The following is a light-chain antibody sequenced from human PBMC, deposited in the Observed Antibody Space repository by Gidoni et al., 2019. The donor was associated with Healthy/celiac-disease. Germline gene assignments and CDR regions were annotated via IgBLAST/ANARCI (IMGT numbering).Light chain of an antibody. CDR1: QDISNY. CDR2: DAS. J-gene: IGKJ4*01. V-gene: IGKV1-33*01. Sequence: DIQMTQSPSSLSAAVGDRVTITCQASQDISNYLNWYQQKPGKAPKHLIYDASNLETGVPSRFSGSGSGTDFTVTISSLQPEDIATDYCQQYDNLPPLTFGGGTKVEIK. CDR3: QQYDNLPPLT.